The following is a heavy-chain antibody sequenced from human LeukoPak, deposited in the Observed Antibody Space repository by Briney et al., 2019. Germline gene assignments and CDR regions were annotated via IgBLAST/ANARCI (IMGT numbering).Heavy chain of an antibody. V-gene: IGHV1-46*01. CDR2: INPSGGST. Sequence: ASVKVSCKASGCTFTSYYMHWVRQAPGQGLEWMGIINPSGGSTSYAQKFQGRVTMTRDTSTSTVYMELSSLRSEDTAVYYCAIHNPSSYGMDVWGQGTTVTVSS. CDR1: GCTFTSYY. J-gene: IGHJ6*02. CDR3: AIHNPSSYGMDV. D-gene: IGHD1-1*01.